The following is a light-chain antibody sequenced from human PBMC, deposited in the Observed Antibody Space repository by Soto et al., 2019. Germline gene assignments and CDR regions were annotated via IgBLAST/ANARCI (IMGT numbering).Light chain of an antibody. Sequence: DIQMIQSLSTLSPSVGDRVPITRRASQSISSWLAWYQQKPGKATKLLIYKASSLEGGVPSRVSGSGSGTEVTLTISSLQPDEFATYYCQQYNSYPWTFGQGTKVDIK. J-gene: IGKJ1*01. CDR3: QQYNSYPWT. V-gene: IGKV1-5*03. CDR2: KAS. CDR1: QSISSW.